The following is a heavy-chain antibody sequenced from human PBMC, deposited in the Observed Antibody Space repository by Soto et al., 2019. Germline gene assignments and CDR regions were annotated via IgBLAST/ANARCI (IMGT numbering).Heavy chain of an antibody. CDR1: GYTFTSYG. J-gene: IGHJ4*02. D-gene: IGHD2-15*01. CDR3: ARVYASIVSPYYFDY. Sequence: GASVKVSCKASGYTFTSYGISWVRQAPGQGLEWMGWISAYNGNTNYAQKLQGRVTMTTDTSTSTAYMELRSLRSDDTAVYYCARVYASIVSPYYFDYWGQGTLVTVSS. CDR2: ISAYNGNT. V-gene: IGHV1-18*01.